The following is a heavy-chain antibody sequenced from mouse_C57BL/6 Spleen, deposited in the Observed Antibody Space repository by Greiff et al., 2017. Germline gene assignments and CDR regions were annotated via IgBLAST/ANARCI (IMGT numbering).Heavy chain of an antibody. CDR2: ISSGSSTI. J-gene: IGHJ4*01. D-gene: IGHD1-1*01. CDR1: GFTFSDYG. Sequence: EVKLVESGGGLVKPGGSLKLSCAASGFTFSDYGMHWVRQAPEKGLEWVAYISSGSSTIYYADTVKGRFTISRDNAKNTLFLQMTSLRSEDTAMYYCATDYYGSSPHYYAMDYWGQGTSVTVSS. CDR3: ATDYYGSSPHYYAMDY. V-gene: IGHV5-17*01.